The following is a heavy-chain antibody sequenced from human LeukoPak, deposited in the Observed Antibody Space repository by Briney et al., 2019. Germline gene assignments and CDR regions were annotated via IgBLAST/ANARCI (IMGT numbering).Heavy chain of an antibody. D-gene: IGHD3-9*01. CDR1: GFTFSSYG. V-gene: IGHV3-30*18. J-gene: IGHJ5*02. Sequence: GGSLRLSCAASGFTFSSYGMHWVRQAPGKGLEWVAVISYDGSNKYYADSVKGRFTISRDNSKNTLYLQMNSLRAEDTAVYYCAEGDILTGAWGQGTLVTVSS. CDR2: ISYDGSNK. CDR3: AEGDILTGA.